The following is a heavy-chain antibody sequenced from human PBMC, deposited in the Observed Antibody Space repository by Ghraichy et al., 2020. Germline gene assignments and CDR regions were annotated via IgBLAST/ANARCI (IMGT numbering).Heavy chain of an antibody. J-gene: IGHJ6*02. V-gene: IGHV3-43*01. CDR1: GFTFDDYT. CDR2: ISWDGGST. D-gene: IGHD2-21*02. Sequence: GGSLRLSCAASGFTFDDYTMHWVRQAPGKGLEWVSLISWDGGSTYYADSVKGRFTISRDNSKNSLYLQMNSLRTEDTALYYCAKAYCGGDCDYYGMDVWGQGTTVTVSS. CDR3: AKAYCGGDCDYYGMDV.